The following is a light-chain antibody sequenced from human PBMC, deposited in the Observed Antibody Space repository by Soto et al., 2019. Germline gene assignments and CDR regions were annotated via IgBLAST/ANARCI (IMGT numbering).Light chain of an antibody. Sequence: QSALTQPASVSGSPGQSITISCTGTSGDVGGYNYVSWYQQHPGKAPKLIIYDVSSRPSGVSHRFSGSKSGNTASLTISGLQAEDEADYYCSSYTNTATLVLGGGTKLTVL. V-gene: IGLV2-14*01. CDR3: SSYTNTATLV. J-gene: IGLJ2*01. CDR1: SGDVGGYNY. CDR2: DVS.